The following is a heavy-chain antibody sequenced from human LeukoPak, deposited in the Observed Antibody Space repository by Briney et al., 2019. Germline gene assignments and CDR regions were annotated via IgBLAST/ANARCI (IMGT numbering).Heavy chain of an antibody. Sequence: GGSLRLSCAVSGLTFSNFRVNWVRQAPGKGLEWVSSINNVASHIYYAHSVKGRFTISRDNAKNSLYLQMNSLSDEDTAVYYCARDPTQYLRYGHFDYWGQGTLVTVSS. J-gene: IGHJ4*02. D-gene: IGHD5/OR15-5a*01. CDR2: INNVASHI. V-gene: IGHV3-21*01. CDR3: ARDPTQYLRYGHFDY. CDR1: GLTFSNFR.